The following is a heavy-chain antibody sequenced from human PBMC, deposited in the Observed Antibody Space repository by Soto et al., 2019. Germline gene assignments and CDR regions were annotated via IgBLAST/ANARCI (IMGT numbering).Heavy chain of an antibody. V-gene: IGHV3-74*01. CDR3: ARGAKNIYAMDV. J-gene: IGHJ6*02. CDR1: GFAFSTYW. CDR2: IKFDGSST. Sequence: EVQLVESGGGLVQPGGSLRLSCAASGFAFSTYWMHWVRQAPGKGLLWVSRIKFDGSSTYYADSVKGRFTISRDDAKNSLSREMTGLRVAATAVYYSARGAKNIYAMDVWGQGTTVTVSS.